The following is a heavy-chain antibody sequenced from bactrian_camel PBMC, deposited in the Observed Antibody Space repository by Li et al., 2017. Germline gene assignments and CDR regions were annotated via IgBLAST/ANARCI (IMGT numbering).Heavy chain of an antibody. J-gene: IGHJ4*01. D-gene: IGHD3*01. CDR1: GYNFGTYGNNC. CDR2: IYSGGST. Sequence: HVQLVESGGGSVQVGGSLRLSCAASGYNFGTYGNNCMGWFRQTPGKEREGVAFIYSGGSTDYADSVKGRFTISKDVTKNIVSLQMDSLKPEDTAMYYCKTDRPRSMVYVLSCWGQGTQVTVS. V-gene: IGHV3S53*01. CDR3: KTDRPRSMVYVLSC.